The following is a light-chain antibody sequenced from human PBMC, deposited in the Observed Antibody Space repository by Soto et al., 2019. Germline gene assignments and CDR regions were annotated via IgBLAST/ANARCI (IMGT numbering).Light chain of an antibody. CDR2: DVS. CDR3: CSFAGSYTFEV. J-gene: IGLJ3*02. V-gene: IGLV2-11*01. Sequence: QSALTQPRSVSGSPGQSVTISCTGTSSDVGDYNYVSWYQQYPGKAPKLVIYDVSKRPSGVPDRFSGSKSGNTASLTISGLQAEDEADYDCCSFAGSYTFEVFGGGTKVTVL. CDR1: SSDVGDYNY.